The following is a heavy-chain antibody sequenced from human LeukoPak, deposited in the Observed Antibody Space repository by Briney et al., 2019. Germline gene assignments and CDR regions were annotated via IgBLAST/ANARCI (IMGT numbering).Heavy chain of an antibody. Sequence: GGSLRLSCAASGFTFRNYAMSWVRQAPGKGLEWVSVIDGGGGPTYYADSVKGRFTISRDNSKNTLYLQMNSLRAEDVAVYFCAKNSGYNWLYFFDYWGQGTLVTVSS. V-gene: IGHV3-23*01. D-gene: IGHD6-25*01. CDR1: GFTFRNYA. J-gene: IGHJ4*02. CDR3: AKNSGYNWLYFFDY. CDR2: IDGGGGPT.